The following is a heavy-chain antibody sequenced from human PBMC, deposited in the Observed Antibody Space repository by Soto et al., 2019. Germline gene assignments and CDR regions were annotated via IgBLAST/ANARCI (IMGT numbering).Heavy chain of an antibody. Sequence: EVQLLESGGGLVQPGASLRLSCAASGFTFSSYAMNWVRQAPGKGLEWISTISTTGSTTYYADSVKGRFTISRDSSKNTVYLQMNSLRADDTAVYYCAKSFRGSSYYTDYWGQGTLVTVSS. CDR2: ISTTGSTT. CDR1: GFTFSSYA. D-gene: IGHD6-13*01. V-gene: IGHV3-23*01. J-gene: IGHJ4*02. CDR3: AKSFRGSSYYTDY.